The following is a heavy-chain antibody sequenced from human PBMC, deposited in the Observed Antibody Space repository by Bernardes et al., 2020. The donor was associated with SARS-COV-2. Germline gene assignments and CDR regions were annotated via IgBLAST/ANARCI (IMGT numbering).Heavy chain of an antibody. CDR2: ISAFNGNT. V-gene: IGHV1-18*01. J-gene: IGHJ3*02. D-gene: IGHD3-22*01. Sequence: ASVKVSCKVSGYSFTSYGLGWVRQAPGQGREWMGWISAFNGNTNYAQKVQDRVTLTADTSTSTVYMELRSLRSDDTAVYYCARAFENYYDRSGNYYSDAFDIWGQGTMVTVSP. CDR3: ARAFENYYDRSGNYYSDAFDI. CDR1: GYSFTSYG.